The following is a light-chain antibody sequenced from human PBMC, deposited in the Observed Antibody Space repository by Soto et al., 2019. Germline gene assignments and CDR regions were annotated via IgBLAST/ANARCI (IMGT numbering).Light chain of an antibody. CDR2: SNN. CDR1: SSNIGGNT. Sequence: QSVLTQPPSASGTPGQRITISCSGSSSNIGGNTVNWYQQLPGTAPKLLIFSNNQQPSGVPDRFSGSKSGTSASLAISGLQCEDEADYYCAAWDDSLNGVVFGGGTKLTVL. CDR3: AAWDDSLNGVV. J-gene: IGLJ2*01. V-gene: IGLV1-44*01.